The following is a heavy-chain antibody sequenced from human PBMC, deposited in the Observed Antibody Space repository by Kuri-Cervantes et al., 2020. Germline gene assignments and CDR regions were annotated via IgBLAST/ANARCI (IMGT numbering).Heavy chain of an antibody. Sequence: SVKVSCKASGGTFSSYAISWVRQAPGQGLEWMGGIIPIFGTANYAQKFQGRVTITTDESTSTAYMELSSLRSEDTAMYYCARDRGGYSSGWPLFDYWGQGTLVTVSS. J-gene: IGHJ4*02. CDR3: ARDRGGYSSGWPLFDY. D-gene: IGHD6-19*01. CDR1: GGTFSSYA. CDR2: IIPIFGTA. V-gene: IGHV1-69*05.